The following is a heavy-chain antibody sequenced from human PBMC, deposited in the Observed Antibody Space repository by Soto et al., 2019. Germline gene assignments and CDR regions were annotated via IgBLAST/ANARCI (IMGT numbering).Heavy chain of an antibody. CDR3: ARGASSSWPFDY. CDR1: GYTFTTYA. J-gene: IGHJ4*02. D-gene: IGHD6-13*01. V-gene: IGHV1-3*01. Sequence: QVQLVQSGAEVKKPGASVKVSCKASGYTFTTYAMHWVRQAPGQRLEWMGWINAGNGNTKYSQKFQGRVTITRDTSASTAYMELGSLRSEDTAVYYCARGASSSWPFDYWGQGTLVTVSS. CDR2: INAGNGNT.